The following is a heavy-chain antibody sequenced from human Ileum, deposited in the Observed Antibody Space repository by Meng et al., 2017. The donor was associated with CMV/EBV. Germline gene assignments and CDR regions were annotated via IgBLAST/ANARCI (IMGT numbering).Heavy chain of an antibody. Sequence: SGYTFTNYWMHWVRQAPGQGLEWMGIINPIGDRRTYAQQFQGSVTMPSDTSTSTVSMELSSLRSEDTAVYYCARDYASSGYSLYYFDYWGQGTLVTVSS. J-gene: IGHJ4*02. CDR2: INPIGDRR. CDR3: ARDYASSGYSLYYFDY. D-gene: IGHD3-22*01. CDR1: GYTFTNYW. V-gene: IGHV1-46*01.